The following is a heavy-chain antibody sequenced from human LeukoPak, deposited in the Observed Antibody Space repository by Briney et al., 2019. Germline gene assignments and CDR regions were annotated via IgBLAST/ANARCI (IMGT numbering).Heavy chain of an antibody. J-gene: IGHJ4*02. Sequence: GGSLRLSCAASGFTFNNYAMSWVRQAPGKGLEWVSGISGSGSSTYFADSVKGRFTISRDNSKNTLYLQMNSLRAEDTAVYYCARNYYEPTYDYYFDCWGQGTLVTVSS. CDR2: ISGSGSST. CDR1: GFTFNNYA. D-gene: IGHD1-26*01. CDR3: ARNYYEPTYDYYFDC. V-gene: IGHV3-23*01.